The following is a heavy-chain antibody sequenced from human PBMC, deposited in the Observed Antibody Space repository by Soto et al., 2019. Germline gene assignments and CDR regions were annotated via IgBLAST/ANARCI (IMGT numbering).Heavy chain of an antibody. V-gene: IGHV3-15*01. Sequence: GGSLRLSCAASGFTFTNARITWVRQAPGKGLGWVGRVQSKTDGGTANYAAPVKGRFAISRDDSKNTLSLEMNSLKTEDTAVYYCATARGTYGAEYFQHWGPGALVTVSS. CDR1: GFTFTNAR. CDR3: ATARGTYGAEYFQH. J-gene: IGHJ1*01. CDR2: VQSKTDGGTA. D-gene: IGHD4-17*01.